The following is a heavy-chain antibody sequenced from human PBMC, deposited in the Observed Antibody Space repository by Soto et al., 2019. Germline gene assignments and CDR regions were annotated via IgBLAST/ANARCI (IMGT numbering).Heavy chain of an antibody. CDR3: ARLNYGGSSAWFDP. J-gene: IGHJ5*02. CDR2: INPSGGST. Sequence: QVQLVQSGAEVKKPGASVTISCKATGYTFSSHYLHWVRQAPGQGLEWMGLINPSGGSTDYAQKFQGRVTMTRDTSTSTVYMELSSLRSGDTAVYYCARLNYGGSSAWFDPWGQGTPVTVSS. CDR1: GYTFSSHY. D-gene: IGHD2-15*01. V-gene: IGHV1-46*01.